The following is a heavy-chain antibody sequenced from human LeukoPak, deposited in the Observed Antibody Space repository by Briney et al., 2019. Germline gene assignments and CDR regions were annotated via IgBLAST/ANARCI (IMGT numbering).Heavy chain of an antibody. Sequence: SETLSLTCTVSGGSISSGGYYWGWVRQPPGKGLEWIGTIYYSGSTSYNPSLKSRVTISVDMSKNQFSLKLSSVTAADTAVYYPYYYDTSTYWYFDLWGRGTLVTVSS. CDR2: IYYSGST. J-gene: IGHJ2*01. D-gene: IGHD3-22*01. CDR3: YYYDTSTYWYFDL. CDR1: GGSISSGGYY. V-gene: IGHV4-39*01.